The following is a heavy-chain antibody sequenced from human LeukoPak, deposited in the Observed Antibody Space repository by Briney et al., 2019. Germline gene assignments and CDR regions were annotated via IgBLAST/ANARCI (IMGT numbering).Heavy chain of an antibody. J-gene: IGHJ3*02. V-gene: IGHV3-43*01. Sequence: GGPLRLSCAASGFPFDVYTMHWLRGAPGERLEGVSLINWNGGTKYYANSVKGRFTISRDNGKNSLYLQMNSLRTEDTALYYCVRGFPGAPVAFDIWGPGTMVTVSS. CDR3: VRGFPGAPVAFDI. CDR2: INWNGGTK. D-gene: IGHD1-26*01. CDR1: GFPFDVYT.